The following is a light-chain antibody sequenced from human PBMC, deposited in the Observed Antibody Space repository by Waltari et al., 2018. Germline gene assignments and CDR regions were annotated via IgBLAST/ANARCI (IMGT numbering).Light chain of an antibody. V-gene: IGLV2-14*01. Sequence: QSALTQPASVSGSPGQSITISCTGPSRDVGGYNRVSWYQQHPGRAPKFMIYEVSNRPSGVSDRFSGSKSGNTASLTISGLQAEDEADYYCSSFSSSSIRYVFGIGTKVTVL. CDR1: SRDVGGYNR. CDR3: SSFSSSSIRYV. CDR2: EVS. J-gene: IGLJ1*01.